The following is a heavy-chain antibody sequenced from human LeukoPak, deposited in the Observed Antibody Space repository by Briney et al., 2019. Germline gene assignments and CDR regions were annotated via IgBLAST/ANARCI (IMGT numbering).Heavy chain of an antibody. D-gene: IGHD3-9*01. Sequence: PSETLSLTCTVSGASVSSGDYHWSWVRQAPGKGLEWIGHNQNPSYNPSLKSRVVISIHTSRNQFSLTLNTVTAADTATYFCATYFVNGGGRGHWGPGALVTVSS. CDR3: ATYFVNGGGRGH. CDR2: HNQNP. CDR1: GASVSSGDYH. V-gene: IGHV4-61*08. J-gene: IGHJ4*02.